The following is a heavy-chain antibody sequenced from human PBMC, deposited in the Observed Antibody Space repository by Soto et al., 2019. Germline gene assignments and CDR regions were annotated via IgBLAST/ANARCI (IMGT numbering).Heavy chain of an antibody. Sequence: VSLRLSCAASGFTFSSYAMSWVRQAPGKGLEWVSAISGSGGSTYYADSVKGRFTISRDNSKNTLYLQMNSLRAEDTAVYYCAKGPLAYSSSFHYYYYMDVWGKGTTVTVSS. CDR2: ISGSGGST. D-gene: IGHD6-6*01. CDR1: GFTFSSYA. CDR3: AKGPLAYSSSFHYYYYMDV. V-gene: IGHV3-23*01. J-gene: IGHJ6*03.